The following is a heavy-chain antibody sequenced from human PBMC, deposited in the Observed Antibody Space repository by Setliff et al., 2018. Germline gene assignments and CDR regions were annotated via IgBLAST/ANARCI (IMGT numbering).Heavy chain of an antibody. V-gene: IGHV3-72*01. CDR1: GLSISSGYY. CDR3: VRGGSAPSSYQYPLDV. D-gene: IGHD1-26*01. J-gene: IGHJ6*02. Sequence: PEETLSLTCGVSGLSISSGYYWGWVRQAPGKGLEWIGRTRDKANTYTTEYAASVKGRFTVSRDDSENSLYLQMSSLKTEDTAVYYCVRGGSAPSSYQYPLDVWGQGTTVTVSS. CDR2: TRDKANTYTT.